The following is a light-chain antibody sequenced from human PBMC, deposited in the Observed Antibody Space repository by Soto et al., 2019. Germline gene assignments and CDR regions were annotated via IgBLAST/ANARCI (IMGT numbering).Light chain of an antibody. CDR3: QQYNSYSYT. Sequence: DIQMTHFLSTLSAFVGERVTITSRASRSIIGWLAWYQQKPGKAPKLLIYDASSLESGVPSRFSGSGSGTEFTLTISSLQPDDFATYYCQQYNSYSYTFGQGTKLEIK. J-gene: IGKJ2*01. V-gene: IGKV1-5*01. CDR1: RSIIGW. CDR2: DAS.